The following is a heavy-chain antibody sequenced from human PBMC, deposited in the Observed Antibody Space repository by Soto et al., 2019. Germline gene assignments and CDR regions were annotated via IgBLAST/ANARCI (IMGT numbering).Heavy chain of an antibody. CDR2: TYYRSKWYN. CDR1: GDSVSSNSAA. V-gene: IGHV6-1*01. CDR3: ARDWGGYCSSTSCYWYGMDV. Sequence: PSQTLSLTCAISGDSVSSNSAAWNRIRQSPSRGLEWLGRTYYRSKWYNDYAVSVKSRITINPDTSKNQFSLQLNSVTPEDTAVYYCARDWGGYCSSTSCYWYGMDVWGQGTTVTVSS. J-gene: IGHJ6*02. D-gene: IGHD2-2*01.